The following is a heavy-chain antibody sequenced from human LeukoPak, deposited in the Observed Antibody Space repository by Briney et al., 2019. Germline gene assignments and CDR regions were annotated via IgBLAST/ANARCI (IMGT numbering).Heavy chain of an antibody. CDR1: GYTFTSYA. CDR3: ASLFRDGYNEPWYFDY. D-gene: IGHD5-24*01. CDR2: ISAYNGNT. J-gene: IGHJ4*02. Sequence: GASVKVSCKASGYTFTSYAMNWVRQAPGQGLEWMGWISAYNGNTNYAQKLQGRVTMTTDTSTSTAYMELRSLRSDDTAVYYCASLFRDGYNEPWYFDYWAREPWSPSPQ. V-gene: IGHV1-18*01.